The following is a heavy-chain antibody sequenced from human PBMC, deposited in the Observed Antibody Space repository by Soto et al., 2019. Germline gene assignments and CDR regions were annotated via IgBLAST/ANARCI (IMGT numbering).Heavy chain of an antibody. D-gene: IGHD3-22*01. V-gene: IGHV3-23*01. J-gene: IGHJ4*02. CDR1: GSTFSNYV. CDR2: ISGSGGST. Sequence: EVQLLESGGGLVQPGGSLRLSCAASGSTFSNYVMSWVRQAPGKGLELVSGISGSGGSTYYTDPVKGRFTSSRDSSKNTLYRQMNRLSAEGTAVYYCAKVTYYSDSGAYLFDYWGQGTQVTVSS. CDR3: AKVTYYSDSGAYLFDY.